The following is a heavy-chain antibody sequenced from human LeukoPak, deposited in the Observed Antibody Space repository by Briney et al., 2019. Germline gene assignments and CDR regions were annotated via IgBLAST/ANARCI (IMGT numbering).Heavy chain of an antibody. J-gene: IGHJ4*02. D-gene: IGHD3-16*01. CDR3: ARVWPPGGHFDY. CDR1: GGSISSSNW. V-gene: IGHV4-4*02. Sequence: SETLSLTCAVSGGSISSSNWWSWVRQPPGKGLEWIGEIYHSGSTNYNPSLKSRVTISVDTSKNQFSLKLRSVTAADTAVYYCARVWPPGGHFDYWGQGTLVTVSS. CDR2: IYHSGST.